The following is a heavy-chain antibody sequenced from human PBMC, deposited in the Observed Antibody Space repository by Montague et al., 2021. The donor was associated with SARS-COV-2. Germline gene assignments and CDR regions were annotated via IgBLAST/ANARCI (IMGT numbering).Heavy chain of an antibody. CDR2: VDYSGLT. D-gene: IGHD3-10*01. Sequence: SETLSLTCTVSRDSISSHNYFWAWIRQPPGKGLEWIGSVDYSGLTFYNPSLESRVTISVDTSKEQFSLKVNSMTAADTAVYYCAKDGEALAWGTFDVWGQGTMVTVSS. V-gene: IGHV4-39*07. J-gene: IGHJ3*01. CDR1: RDSISSHNYF. CDR3: AKDGEALAWGTFDV.